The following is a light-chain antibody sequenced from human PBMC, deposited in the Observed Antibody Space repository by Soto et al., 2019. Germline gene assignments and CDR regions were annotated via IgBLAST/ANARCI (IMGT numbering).Light chain of an antibody. Sequence: EIGMTPSPATPSVSPGEKATLSFRASQSVSSNLAWYQQKPGQAPRLLMYGASTRATGIPARFSGSGSGTEFTLTISSLQSEDFAVYYCQQYNNWPPITFGQGTRLEIK. J-gene: IGKJ5*01. CDR2: GAS. CDR1: QSVSSN. CDR3: QQYNNWPPIT. V-gene: IGKV3-15*01.